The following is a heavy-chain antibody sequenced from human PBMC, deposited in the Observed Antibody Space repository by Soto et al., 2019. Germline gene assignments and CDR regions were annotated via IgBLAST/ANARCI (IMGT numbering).Heavy chain of an antibody. Sequence: GGSLRLSCAASGFTFSSFAMSWVRQAPGKGLDWVANIKQDGSEKYYVDSVKGRFTISRGNAKNSLYLQMNSLRAEDTAVYYCARIVVVVPAAMGFDYWGQGTLVTVSS. D-gene: IGHD2-2*01. J-gene: IGHJ4*02. CDR1: GFTFSSFA. CDR2: IKQDGSEK. V-gene: IGHV3-7*01. CDR3: ARIVVVVPAAMGFDY.